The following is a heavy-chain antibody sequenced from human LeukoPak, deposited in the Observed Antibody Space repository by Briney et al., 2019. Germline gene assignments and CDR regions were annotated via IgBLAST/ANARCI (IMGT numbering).Heavy chain of an antibody. V-gene: IGHV4-30-4*01. CDR3: ARAAPVSPQYFDY. CDR2: IYYSGST. J-gene: IGHJ4*02. CDR1: GGSISSGDYY. Sequence: SETLSLTCTVSGGSISSGDYYWSWIRQPPGKGLEWIGYIYYSGSTYYNPSLKSRVTISVDTSKNQFSLKLTSVTAADTAVYFCARAAPVSPQYFDYWGQGTLVAVSS.